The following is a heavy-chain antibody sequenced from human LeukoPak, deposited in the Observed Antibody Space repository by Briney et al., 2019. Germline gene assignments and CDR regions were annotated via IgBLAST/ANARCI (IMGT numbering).Heavy chain of an antibody. CDR2: IGPTGSDR. V-gene: IGHV3-21*06. Sequence: GGSLRLSCTASGLTFSTSGFNWVRQAPGKGLEWVASIGPTGSDRYHADSIKGRFTISRDNANNFLYLQMNSLRAEDTAVYYCATETNGRHYDYWGQGTLLTASS. CDR3: ATETNGRHYDY. J-gene: IGHJ4*02. D-gene: IGHD1-14*01. CDR1: GLTFSTSG.